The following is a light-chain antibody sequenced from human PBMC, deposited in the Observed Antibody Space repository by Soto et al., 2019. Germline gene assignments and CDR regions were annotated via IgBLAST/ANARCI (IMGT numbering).Light chain of an antibody. CDR3: QQRASWPYT. CDR1: QDVSVS. CDR2: DAS. J-gene: IGKJ2*01. Sequence: EIVLTQSPDTLSLSPGEGATLSCRASQDVSVSLVWYRQRPAKSPRLLIHDASNRATGISARFSGSGSGTDFTLTIGSLEPEESALYDCQQRASWPYTSGQGTKVEIK. V-gene: IGKV3-11*01.